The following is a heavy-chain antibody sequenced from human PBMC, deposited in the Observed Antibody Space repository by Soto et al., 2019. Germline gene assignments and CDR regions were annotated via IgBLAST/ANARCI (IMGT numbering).Heavy chain of an antibody. CDR2: INSDGSST. D-gene: IGHD3-10*01. J-gene: IGHJ4*02. Sequence: GGSLRLSCAASGFTFSSYWMHWVRQAPGKGLVWVSRINSDGSSTSYADSVKGRFTISRDNAKNTLYLQMNSLRAEDTAVYYCARFWWFGESQYYFDYCGQRTLVPVSA. V-gene: IGHV3-74*01. CDR3: ARFWWFGESQYYFDY. CDR1: GFTFSSYW.